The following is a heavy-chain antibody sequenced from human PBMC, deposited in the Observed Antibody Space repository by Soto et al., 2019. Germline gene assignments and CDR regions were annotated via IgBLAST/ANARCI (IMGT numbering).Heavy chain of an antibody. D-gene: IGHD2-21*01. Sequence: ETLSLTCAVYGGSFIGYYWSWIRQPPGKGLEWIGEINHSGSTNYNPSLKSRVTISVDTSKNQFSLKLSSVTAADTAVYYCARGLHPVIYNYSYSGMDVWGQGTTVTV. J-gene: IGHJ6*02. CDR2: INHSGST. CDR1: GGSFIGYY. V-gene: IGHV4-34*01. CDR3: ARGLHPVIYNYSYSGMDV.